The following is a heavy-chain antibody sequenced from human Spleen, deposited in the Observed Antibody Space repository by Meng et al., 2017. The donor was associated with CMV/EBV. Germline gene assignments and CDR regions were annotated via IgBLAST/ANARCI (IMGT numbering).Heavy chain of an antibody. CDR3: ARDAILPDY. V-gene: IGHV3-74*01. CDR1: GFSFSSYW. Sequence: RLSCVASGFSFSSYWMHWVRQGPGKGLVWVSRITADGTITSYADSVRGRFTISRDNAKNTLYLQMDSLRAEDTAMYYCARDAILPDYWGQGTLVTVSS. D-gene: IGHD2-2*01. J-gene: IGHJ4*02. CDR2: ITADGTIT.